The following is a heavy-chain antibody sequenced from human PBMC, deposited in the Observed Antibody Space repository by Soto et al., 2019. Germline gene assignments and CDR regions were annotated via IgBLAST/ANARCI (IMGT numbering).Heavy chain of an antibody. CDR3: AKDKNYAYAVGVFDI. CDR2: ISGSGGST. J-gene: IGHJ3*02. D-gene: IGHD2-2*01. Sequence: EVQLLESGGGLVQPGGSLRLSCAASGFTFSTYAMSWVRQAPGKGLEWVSGISGSGGSTYYADSMKGRFTISRDNSKNTLYLQMNSLRAEDTAVYYCAKDKNYAYAVGVFDIWGQGTMVTVSS. V-gene: IGHV3-23*01. CDR1: GFTFSTYA.